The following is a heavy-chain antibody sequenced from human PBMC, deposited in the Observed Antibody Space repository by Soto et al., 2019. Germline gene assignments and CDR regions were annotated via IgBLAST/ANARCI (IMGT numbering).Heavy chain of an antibody. Sequence: QVQLQQWGAGPLRPLETLSITCGVSGGSFSGYYWAWIRQSPGKRLELISEINDRRSINCNPSLKTRVSISVETSNTPYSQNPRSVTAADTAAFYCDREGLYILTGPPWVGYFDIWGRGTLVTVSS. CDR2: INDRRSI. CDR3: DREGLYILTGPPWVGYFDI. V-gene: IGHV4-34*01. J-gene: IGHJ2*01. D-gene: IGHD3-9*01. CDR1: GGSFSGYY.